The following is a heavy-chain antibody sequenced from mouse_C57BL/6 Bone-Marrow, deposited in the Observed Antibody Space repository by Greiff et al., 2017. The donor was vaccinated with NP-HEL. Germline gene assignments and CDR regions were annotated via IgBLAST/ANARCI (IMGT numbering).Heavy chain of an antibody. Sequence: VQLQQPGAELVKPGASVKMSCKASGYTFTSYWITWVKQRPGQGLEWIGDIYPGSGCTNYNEKFKSKATLTVDTSYSTAYMQLHSLTSKDSAVYFCASVAYYSNYCYAMDYWGQGTAVTVSS. CDR2: IYPGSGCT. D-gene: IGHD2-5*01. CDR1: GYTFTSYW. J-gene: IGHJ4*01. V-gene: IGHV1-55*01. CDR3: ASVAYYSNYCYAMDY.